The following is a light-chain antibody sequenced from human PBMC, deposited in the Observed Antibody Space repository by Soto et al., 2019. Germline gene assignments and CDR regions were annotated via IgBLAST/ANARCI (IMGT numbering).Light chain of an antibody. CDR3: SSYTKSSNYV. CDR1: SSDVGSYNF. J-gene: IGLJ1*01. V-gene: IGLV2-14*01. Sequence: QSALTQPASVSGSPGQSITISCTGTSSDVGSYNFVSWYQQLPGKAPKLMIYEVSNRPSGVSNRFSGSKSGNTASLTISGLQAEDEADYYCSSYTKSSNYVFGSGTKVTV. CDR2: EVS.